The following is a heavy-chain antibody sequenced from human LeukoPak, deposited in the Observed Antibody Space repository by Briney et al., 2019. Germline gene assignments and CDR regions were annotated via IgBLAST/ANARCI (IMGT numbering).Heavy chain of an antibody. J-gene: IGHJ1*01. V-gene: IGHV3-9*01. Sequence: GGSLRLSCAASGFTFDDYAMPWVRQAPGKGLEWVSGISWNSGSIGYADSVKGRFTISRDNAKNSLYLQMNSLRAEDTALYYCAKDFTMVRGVTRGYFQHWGQGTLVTVSS. D-gene: IGHD3-10*01. CDR3: AKDFTMVRGVTRGYFQH. CDR2: ISWNSGSI. CDR1: GFTFDDYA.